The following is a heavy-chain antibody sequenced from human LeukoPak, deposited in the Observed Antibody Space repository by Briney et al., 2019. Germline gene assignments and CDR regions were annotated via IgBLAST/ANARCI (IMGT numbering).Heavy chain of an antibody. CDR1: GFTFSSYA. D-gene: IGHD3-10*01. CDR2: ISYVGSNK. V-gene: IGHV3-30*04. Sequence: GRSLRLSCAASGFTFSSYAMHWVRQAPGKRLEWVAVISYVGSNKYYADSVKGRFTISRDNSKNTLYLQMNSLRAEDTAVYYCARTYGSGSYYPYWGQGTLVTVSS. J-gene: IGHJ4*02. CDR3: ARTYGSGSYYPY.